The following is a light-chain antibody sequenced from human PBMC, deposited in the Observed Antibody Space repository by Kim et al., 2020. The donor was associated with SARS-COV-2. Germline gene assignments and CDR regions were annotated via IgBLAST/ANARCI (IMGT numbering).Light chain of an antibody. CDR2: GAS. V-gene: IGKV3-20*01. CDR3: QQLT. CDR1: QSVSSSY. Sequence: EIVLTQSPGTLSLSPGERATLSCRASQSVSSSYLAWYQQKPGQAPRLLIYGASSRATGIPDRFSGSGSVTDFTLTISRLVPEDFAVYYCQQLTFGGGTKVDIK. J-gene: IGKJ4*01.